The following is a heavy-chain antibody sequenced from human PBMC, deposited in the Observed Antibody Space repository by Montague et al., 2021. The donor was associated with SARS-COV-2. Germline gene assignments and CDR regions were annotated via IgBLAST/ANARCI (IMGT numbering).Heavy chain of an antibody. Sequence: PALVKPTQTLTLTCTFSGFSLSTSGMCVSWIRQPPGKALEWLALIDWDDAKYYSTSLKTRLTISKDTSKNQVVLTMTNMDPVDTDTYYRARIKWELLSPYYFGMDVWGQGTTDTVYS. J-gene: IGHJ6*01. D-gene: IGHD1-26*01. CDR2: IDWDDAK. CDR1: GFSLSTSGMC. V-gene: IGHV2-70*01. CDR3: ARIKWELLSPYYFGMDV.